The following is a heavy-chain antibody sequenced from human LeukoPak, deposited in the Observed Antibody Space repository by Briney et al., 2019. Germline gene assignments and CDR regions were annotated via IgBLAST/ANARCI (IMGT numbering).Heavy chain of an antibody. D-gene: IGHD6-19*01. Sequence: GGSLKLSCAASGFTFSGYGIHWVRQAPGKGLEWVSFIRSDGSVKYYADSVRGRFTISRDNSKNTLYLQMNSLRAEDTAVYYCAKDRRQQWIYGMDVWGQGTTVTVSS. CDR1: GFTFSGYG. CDR2: IRSDGSVK. V-gene: IGHV3-30*02. CDR3: AKDRRQQWIYGMDV. J-gene: IGHJ6*02.